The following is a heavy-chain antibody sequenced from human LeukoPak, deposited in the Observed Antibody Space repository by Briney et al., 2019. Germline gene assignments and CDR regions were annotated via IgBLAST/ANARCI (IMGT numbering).Heavy chain of an antibody. CDR3: AKDDGTAGYFQH. D-gene: IGHD3-10*01. V-gene: IGHV3-48*04. CDR1: GFPFSNYR. CDR2: ISSDNVAI. J-gene: IGHJ1*01. Sequence: QPGGSLRLSCAASGFPFSNYRMNWVRQAPGKGLEWVSYISSDNVAIHYADSVKGRFTISRDDAKNSLFLQMNSLRAEDTAVYYCAKDDGTAGYFQHWGQGTLVTVSS.